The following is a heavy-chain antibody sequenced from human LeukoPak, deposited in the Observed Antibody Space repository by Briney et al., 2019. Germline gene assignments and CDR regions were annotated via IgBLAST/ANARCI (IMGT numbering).Heavy chain of an antibody. CDR1: GYTFTSYA. CDR3: ARARLSYSSSWSTYWFDP. J-gene: IGHJ5*02. CDR2: INAGNGNT. D-gene: IGHD6-13*01. V-gene: IGHV1-3*03. Sequence: ASVKVSCKASGYTFTSYAMHWVRQAPGQRLEWMGWINAGNGNTKYSQEFQGRVTITRDTSASTAYMELSSLRSEDMAVYYCARARLSYSSSWSTYWFDPWGQGTLVTVSS.